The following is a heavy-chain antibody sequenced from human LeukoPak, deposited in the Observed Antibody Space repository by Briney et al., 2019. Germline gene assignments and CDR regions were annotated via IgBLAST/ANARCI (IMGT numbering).Heavy chain of an antibody. D-gene: IGHD3-10*01. CDR1: GFTVSRKY. CDR2: MNSGGNA. V-gene: IGHV3-53*01. Sequence: GGPLRLLCEASGFTVSRKYMNWVRQAPGKGLDWVSVMNSGGNAYYAGSVKSRFTITSDNSKNMQYLQRNAARAQDPAGHDWARSRGGTMSLRHFDLWGRGTLVTVSS. CDR3: ARSRGGTMSLRHFDL. J-gene: IGHJ2*01.